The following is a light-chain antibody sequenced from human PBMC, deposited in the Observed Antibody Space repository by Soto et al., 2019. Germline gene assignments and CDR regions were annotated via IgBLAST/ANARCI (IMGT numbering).Light chain of an antibody. CDR1: QSVNSY. CDR2: DVS. Sequence: EIVLTQSPATLSLSPGERATLSCRASQSVNSYLAWYQQKPGQAPRLLIYDVSNRASGIPARFSGSGSGTDFTLTISSLDPEDFAVYYCQHRSNWPMYTFGQGTKLEIK. J-gene: IGKJ2*01. V-gene: IGKV3-11*01. CDR3: QHRSNWPMYT.